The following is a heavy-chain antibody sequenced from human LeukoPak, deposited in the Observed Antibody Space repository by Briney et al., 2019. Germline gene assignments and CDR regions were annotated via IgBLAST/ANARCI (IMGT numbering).Heavy chain of an antibody. J-gene: IGHJ4*02. V-gene: IGHV5-51*01. CDR3: AKEGMTASGIGLDY. CDR1: GSVFTNYW. CDR2: IYPGDSDA. D-gene: IGHD2-21*02. Sequence: GAALQISFQACGSVFTNYWIGGGRATPGKGVGWRGIIYPGDSDATYSPSFQRQVTISADKSISTAYLQWDSLKASDTAMYYCAKEGMTASGIGLDYWGQGTLVTVSS.